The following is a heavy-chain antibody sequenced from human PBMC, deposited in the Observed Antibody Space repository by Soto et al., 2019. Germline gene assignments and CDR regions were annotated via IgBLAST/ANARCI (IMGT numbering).Heavy chain of an antibody. CDR1: GYTFTSHY. D-gene: IGHD2-8*01. Sequence: ASVKVSCKASGYTFTSHYIHWVRQAPGQGPEWMAMINPSGGITSYAQKFQGRVTMTIDTSTSTVYMELSSLRSEDTAIYYCARDESTDCSNGVCSFFYNHDMDVWGQGTTVTVSS. J-gene: IGHJ6*02. V-gene: IGHV1-46*01. CDR2: INPSGGIT. CDR3: ARDESTDCSNGVCSFFYNHDMDV.